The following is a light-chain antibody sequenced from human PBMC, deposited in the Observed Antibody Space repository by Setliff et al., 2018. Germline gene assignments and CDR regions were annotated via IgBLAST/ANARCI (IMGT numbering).Light chain of an antibody. V-gene: IGLV1-40*01. J-gene: IGLJ2*01. CDR1: SSNIGAGYD. Sequence: LTQPPSVSGAPGQRVTISCTGSSSNIGAGYDVHWYQQLPGTAPKLLIYGNSNRPSGVPDRFSGSKSGTSASLAITGLQAEDEADYYCQSYDSSLSAYVVFGGGTKVTVL. CDR2: GNS. CDR3: QSYDSSLSAYVV.